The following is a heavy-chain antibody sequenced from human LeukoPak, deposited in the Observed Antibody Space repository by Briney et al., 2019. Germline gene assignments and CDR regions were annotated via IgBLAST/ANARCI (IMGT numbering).Heavy chain of an antibody. J-gene: IGHJ3*02. V-gene: IGHV4-39*07. CDR1: GGSISSGGYY. D-gene: IGHD1-26*01. CDR2: INHSGST. Sequence: PSETLSLTCTVSGGSISSGGYYWSWIRQHPGEGLEWIGEINHSGSTNYNPSLKSRVTISVDTSKNQFSLKLSSVTAADTAVYYCARRWVGAPGGAFDIWGQGTMVTVSS. CDR3: ARRWVGAPGGAFDI.